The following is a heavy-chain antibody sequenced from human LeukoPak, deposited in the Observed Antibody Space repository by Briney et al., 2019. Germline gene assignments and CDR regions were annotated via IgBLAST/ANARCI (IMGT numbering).Heavy chain of an antibody. Sequence: GGSLRLSCAASGFTFSNYVMHWVRQGTGKSLEWVSAIGTAGDTQYAGSVKGRFTISRDNAKNSLYLQMNSLRDEDTAVYYCARDHSITMIVVVINDVGGFDYWGQGTLVTVSS. CDR2: IGTAGDT. CDR3: ARDHSITMIVVVINDVGGFDY. J-gene: IGHJ4*02. V-gene: IGHV3-13*01. D-gene: IGHD3-22*01. CDR1: GFTFSNYV.